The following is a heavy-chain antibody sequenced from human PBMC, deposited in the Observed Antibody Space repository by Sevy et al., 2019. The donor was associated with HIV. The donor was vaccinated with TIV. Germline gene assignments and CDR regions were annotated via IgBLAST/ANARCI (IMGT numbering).Heavy chain of an antibody. Sequence: GGSLRLSCAASGFTFAKYTMSWVRQAPGKGLEWVSTFSFGCGRINYADSVKGRFTISRDDSKNTLFLQMNRLRADDTATYFCAREGCTQPHDYWGQGTLVTVSS. CDR1: GFTFAKYT. CDR2: FSFGCGRI. V-gene: IGHV3-23*01. J-gene: IGHJ4*02. D-gene: IGHD2-8*01. CDR3: AREGCTQPHDY.